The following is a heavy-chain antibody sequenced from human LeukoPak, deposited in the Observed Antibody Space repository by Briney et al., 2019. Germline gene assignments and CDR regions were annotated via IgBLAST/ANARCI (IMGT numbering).Heavy chain of an antibody. CDR1: GDSISTYDYY. J-gene: IGHJ4*02. Sequence: SETLSLTCIVSGDSISTYDYYWSWIRQPPGKGLEWIGYIYYSGSTHYNPSLKSRATISVDPSRSQFSLRLNSVTATDTALYYCARDRDNSGYYFDSWGQGILVTVSS. CDR2: IYYSGST. CDR3: ARDRDNSGYYFDS. D-gene: IGHD5-12*01. V-gene: IGHV4-61*08.